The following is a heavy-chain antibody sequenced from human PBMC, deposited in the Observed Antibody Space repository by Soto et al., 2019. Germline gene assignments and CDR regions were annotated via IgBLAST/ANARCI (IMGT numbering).Heavy chain of an antibody. CDR1: GGSVSSGSYY. Sequence: KPSETLSLTCTVSGGSVSSGSYYWSWIRQPPGKGLEWIGYIYYSGSTNYNPSLKSRVTISVDTSKNQFSLKLSSVTAADTAVYYCARDQILGYWNRHFDYWGQGTLVTVSS. V-gene: IGHV4-61*01. CDR2: IYYSGST. J-gene: IGHJ4*02. CDR3: ARDQILGYWNRHFDY. D-gene: IGHD2-15*01.